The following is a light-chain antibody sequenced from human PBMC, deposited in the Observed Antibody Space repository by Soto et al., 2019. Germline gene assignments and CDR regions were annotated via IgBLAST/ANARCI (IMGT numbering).Light chain of an antibody. Sequence: IQLTQSPSSLSASVGDRVNITCRAIQSINIYLNWYQPKPGKAPTLLIYAASSLQSGVPSIFGGGGSRTDFTLTISSLQTEDFATYYYQQSYRSPYTFGQGTKLE. V-gene: IGKV1-39*01. J-gene: IGKJ2*01. CDR2: AAS. CDR3: QQSYRSPYT. CDR1: QSINIY.